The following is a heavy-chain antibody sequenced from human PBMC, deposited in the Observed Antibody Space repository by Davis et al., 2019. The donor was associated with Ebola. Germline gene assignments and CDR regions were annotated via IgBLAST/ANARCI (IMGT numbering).Heavy chain of an antibody. CDR1: GYTFTTYG. Sequence: ASVKVSCKASGYTFTTYGISWVRQAPGQGLEWMGWISSYYGTTNYAQSLQGRVTMTRDTSTSTAHMELRGLRSDDTAVYYCAREAEVDGSIFFLHWGQGTLVTVSS. V-gene: IGHV1-18*01. D-gene: IGHD3-10*01. CDR2: ISSYYGTT. CDR3: AREAEVDGSIFFLH. J-gene: IGHJ1*01.